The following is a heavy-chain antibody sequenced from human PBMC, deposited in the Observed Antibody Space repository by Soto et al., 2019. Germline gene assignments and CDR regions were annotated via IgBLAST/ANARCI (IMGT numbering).Heavy chain of an antibody. J-gene: IGHJ4*02. CDR2: INHSGSP. V-gene: IGHV4-39*07. CDR3: ARGRGGGNSVYFDY. Sequence: CTVSGGSISSSSYYWSWIRQPPGKGLEWIGEINHSGSPNYNPSLKSRVIISVDTSKNQFSLKVNSVTAADTAVYYCARGRGGGNSVYFDYWGQETLVTVSS. D-gene: IGHD2-21*02. CDR1: GGSISSSSYY.